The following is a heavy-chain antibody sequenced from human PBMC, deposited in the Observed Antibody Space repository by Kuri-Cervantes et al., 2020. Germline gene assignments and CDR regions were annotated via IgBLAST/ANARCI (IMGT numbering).Heavy chain of an antibody. J-gene: IGHJ4*02. CDR1: GFSLRTSGVG. CDR3: ARGMDEYCSGGSCYLAFDY. Sequence: SGPTLVKPTQTLTLTCTFSGFSLRTSGVGVGWIRQPPGKALEWLALIYWDDDKRYGPSLKSRLTITKDTSKNQVVLTMTNMDPVDTATYYCARGMDEYCSGGSCYLAFDYWGQGTLVTVSS. V-gene: IGHV2-5*05. CDR2: IYWDDDK. D-gene: IGHD2-15*01.